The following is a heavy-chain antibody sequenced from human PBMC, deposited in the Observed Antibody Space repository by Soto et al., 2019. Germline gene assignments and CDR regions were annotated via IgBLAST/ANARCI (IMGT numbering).Heavy chain of an antibody. Sequence: QVQLVQSGAEVKKPGASVKVSCKASGYTFTTYYMHWVRQAPGQGLEWMGIINPSGDTTYAQKFQGRVTITRDTSTSTVYMELSSLRSEDTAVYFCAKVYCSGGSCYSIDYWGQGTLVTVSS. D-gene: IGHD2-15*01. J-gene: IGHJ4*02. CDR3: AKVYCSGGSCYSIDY. CDR2: INPSGDT. V-gene: IGHV1-46*03. CDR1: GYTFTTYY.